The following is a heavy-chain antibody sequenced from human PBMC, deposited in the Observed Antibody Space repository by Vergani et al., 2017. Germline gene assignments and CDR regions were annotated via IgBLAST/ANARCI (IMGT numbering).Heavy chain of an antibody. D-gene: IGHD1-26*01. CDR2: IYSSGST. Sequence: QVQLEESGPGLVKPSQTLSLTCSVAGDSISSGNYYWYGIRQPAGKGLEWMGRIYSSGSTSYNPSIKSRITMSLDTSKNQFSLSLSSVTAADTAVYYCARGTFLHAFDNWGQGTVVTVSS. CDR3: ARGTFLHAFDN. V-gene: IGHV4-61*02. J-gene: IGHJ3*02. CDR1: GDSISSGNYY.